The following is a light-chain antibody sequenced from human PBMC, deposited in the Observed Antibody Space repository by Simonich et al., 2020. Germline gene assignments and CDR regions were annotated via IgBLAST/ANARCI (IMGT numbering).Light chain of an antibody. V-gene: IGLV2-23*03. CDR2: EGR. J-gene: IGLJ3*02. CDR3: CSYAGSSTFNWV. CDR1: SSDVGSYNL. Sequence: QSALTQPASVSGSPGQSITISCTGTSSDVGSYNLVSWYPQHPGKAPKLMIYEGRKRPSGVSNRFSGSKSGNTASLTISGLQAEDEADYYCCSYAGSSTFNWVFGGGTKLTVL.